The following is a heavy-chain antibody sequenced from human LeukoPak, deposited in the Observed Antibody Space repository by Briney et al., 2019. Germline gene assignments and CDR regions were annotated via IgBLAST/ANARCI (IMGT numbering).Heavy chain of an antibody. D-gene: IGHD1-26*01. CDR2: IYSSGST. CDR1: GASVSGSPYY. Sequence: PSETLSLTCTVSGASVSGSPYYWGWIRQPPGKGLEWIGSIYSSGSTYYNASLQSRVTISIETSKNQISLRLNSVTAADTAIYYCAKSGGYGLIDYRGQGTLVTVSS. V-gene: IGHV4-39*01. CDR3: AKSGGYGLIDY. J-gene: IGHJ4*02.